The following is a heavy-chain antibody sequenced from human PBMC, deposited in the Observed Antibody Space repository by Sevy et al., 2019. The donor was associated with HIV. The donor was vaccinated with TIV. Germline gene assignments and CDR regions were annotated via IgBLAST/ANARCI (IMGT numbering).Heavy chain of an antibody. V-gene: IGHV4-61*02. D-gene: IGHD3-16*01. CDR1: GGSISSESYY. Sequence: SETLSPTCSVSGGSISSESYYWSWIRQPAGKGLEWIGRVHISGRTNYNPSLKSRVTMSVDTSKNHFYLNLSSVTATDTAVYYCAREMIIFGGGWFDPWGQGTLVTVSS. CDR3: AREMIIFGGGWFDP. CDR2: VHISGRT. J-gene: IGHJ5*02.